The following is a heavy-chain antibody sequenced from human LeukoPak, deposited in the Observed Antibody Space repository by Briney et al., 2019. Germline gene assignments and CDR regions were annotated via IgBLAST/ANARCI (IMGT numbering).Heavy chain of an antibody. V-gene: IGHV3-23*01. CDR1: GFTLSSYA. CDR2: ISDSGNT. D-gene: IGHD3-22*01. J-gene: IGHJ3*02. CDR3: AKAVWRGYDSSGYYSGAFDI. Sequence: GGALRLSCAASGFTLSSYAMSWVRQAPGKGLEGVSAISDSGNTYHADSVKGRFTISRDNSKNTLYLQMNSLRAEDTAVYYCAKAVWRGYDSSGYYSGAFDIWGQGTMVTVSS.